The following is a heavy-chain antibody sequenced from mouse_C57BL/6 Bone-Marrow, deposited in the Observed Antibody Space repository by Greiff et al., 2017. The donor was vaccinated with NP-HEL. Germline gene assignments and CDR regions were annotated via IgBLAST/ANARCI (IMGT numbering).Heavy chain of an antibody. D-gene: IGHD1-1*01. V-gene: IGHV14-4*01. CDR2: IDPENGDT. J-gene: IGHJ2*01. Sequence: VQLQQSGAELVRPGASVKLSCTASGFNIKDAYMHWVKQRPEQGLEWIGWIDPENGDTEYASKFQGKATITADTSSNTAYLQLSSLTSEDTAVYYCTIRGYYGSSPCYFDYWGQGTTLTVSS. CDR1: GFNIKDAY. CDR3: TIRGYYGSSPCYFDY.